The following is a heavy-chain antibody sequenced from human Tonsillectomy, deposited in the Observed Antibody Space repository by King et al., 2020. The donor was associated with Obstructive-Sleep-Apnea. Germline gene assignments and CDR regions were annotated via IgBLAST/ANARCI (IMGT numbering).Heavy chain of an antibody. Sequence: HLQLQESGPGLVKPSETLSLTCIVSGVSISSSSYYWGWIRQPPGKGLEWIGSIYNSGSTDYNPPLKSRVSISVDTAKNQFSLKLSSVTAADTAVYYCARGGNYGYSANWFDPWGQGTLVTVSS. V-gene: IGHV4-39*07. CDR1: GVSISSSSYY. D-gene: IGHD5-18*01. CDR3: ARGGNYGYSANWFDP. CDR2: IYNSGST. J-gene: IGHJ5*02.